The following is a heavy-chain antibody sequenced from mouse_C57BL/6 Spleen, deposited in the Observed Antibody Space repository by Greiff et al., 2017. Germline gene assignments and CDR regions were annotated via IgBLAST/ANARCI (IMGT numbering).Heavy chain of an antibody. Sequence: EVQLLESGPGLVKPSQSLSLTCSVSGYSITSGYYWNWIRQFPGNKLEWLGYISYDGSNNYNPSLKNRISITRDTSKNQFFLKLKSVTTEDSATYYCARGAGYYFDYWGQGTTLTVSS. CDR1: GYSITSGYY. V-gene: IGHV3-6*01. CDR2: ISYDGSN. CDR3: ARGAGYYFDY. D-gene: IGHD3-3*01. J-gene: IGHJ2*01.